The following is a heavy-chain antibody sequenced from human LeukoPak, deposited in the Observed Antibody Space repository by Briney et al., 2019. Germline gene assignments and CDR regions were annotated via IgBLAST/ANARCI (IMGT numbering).Heavy chain of an antibody. Sequence: ASVKVSCKASGYSFTSYGITWVRQAPGQGLEWMGWISTYDGNTNYAQKLQVRVTMTTDTATSTAYMELRSLRSDDTAMYYCARDRWSSSASAAPDDYWGQGTLVTVSS. CDR3: ARDRWSSSASAAPDDY. CDR1: GYSFTSYG. J-gene: IGHJ4*02. CDR2: ISTYDGNT. D-gene: IGHD6-6*01. V-gene: IGHV1-18*01.